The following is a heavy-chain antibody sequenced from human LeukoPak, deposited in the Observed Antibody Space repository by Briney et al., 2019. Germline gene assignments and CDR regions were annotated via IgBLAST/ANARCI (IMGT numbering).Heavy chain of an antibody. CDR1: GFTFSSYG. Sequence: GGSLRLSCAASGFTFSSYGMHWVRQAPGKGLEWVAFIRYDGSNKYYADSVKGRFTISRDNSKNTLYLQMNSLRAEDTAVYYCAKSRVPPARMDVFDYWGQGTLVTVSS. D-gene: IGHD2-2*01. CDR2: IRYDGSNK. V-gene: IGHV3-30*02. J-gene: IGHJ4*02. CDR3: AKSRVPPARMDVFDY.